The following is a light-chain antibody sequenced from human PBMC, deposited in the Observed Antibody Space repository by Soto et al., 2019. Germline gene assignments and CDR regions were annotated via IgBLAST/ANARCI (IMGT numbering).Light chain of an antibody. V-gene: IGKV1-5*03. Sequence: DVQMTQSPSTLSASVGDRVTITCRASQNIDNWLAWYQQKLGKAPKLLIYKASSLETGVPSRFSGSGSGTDFTLTISSLQAEDVAVYYCQQYYSTPPTFGQGTNLEIK. CDR3: QQYYSTPPT. CDR2: KAS. CDR1: QNIDNW. J-gene: IGKJ2*01.